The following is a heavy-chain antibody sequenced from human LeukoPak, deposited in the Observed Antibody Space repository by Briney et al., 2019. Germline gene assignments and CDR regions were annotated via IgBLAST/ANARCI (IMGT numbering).Heavy chain of an antibody. J-gene: IGHJ6*02. V-gene: IGHV1-69*04. CDR2: IIPILGIA. CDR1: GYTFTGYY. Sequence: SVKVSCKASGYTFTGYYMHWVRQAPGQGLEWMGRIIPILGIANYAQKFQGRVTITADKSTSTAYVELSSLRSEDTAVYYCARDHSSGWAFYYYYGMDVWGQGTTVTVSS. D-gene: IGHD6-19*01. CDR3: ARDHSSGWAFYYYYGMDV.